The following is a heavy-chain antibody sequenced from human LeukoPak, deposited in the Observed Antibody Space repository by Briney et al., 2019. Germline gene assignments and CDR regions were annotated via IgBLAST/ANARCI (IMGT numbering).Heavy chain of an antibody. Sequence: ASVKVSCKASGYTFVSYGVTWVRQAPGQGLEWMGWISVYNGDTKYAQNLQGRVTLTTDTSTSTAYMELRSLRSDDTAVYYCVRGGGFNSGFEYWGQGTLVIVSS. J-gene: IGHJ4*02. CDR3: VRGGGFNSGFEY. V-gene: IGHV1-18*04. CDR1: GYTFVSYG. D-gene: IGHD3-10*01. CDR2: ISVYNGDT.